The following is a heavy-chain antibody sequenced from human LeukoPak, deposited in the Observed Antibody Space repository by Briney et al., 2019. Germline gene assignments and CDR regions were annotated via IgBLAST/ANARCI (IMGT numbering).Heavy chain of an antibody. CDR1: GFTFSSYS. D-gene: IGHD3-10*01. Sequence: PGGSLRLSCAASGFTFSSYSMNWVRQAPGKGLEWVSSISSSSSYIYYADSVKGRFTISGDNAKNSLYLQMNSLRAEDTAVYYCATLGTYYYGSGTDYWGQGTLVTVSS. V-gene: IGHV3-21*01. J-gene: IGHJ4*02. CDR3: ATLGTYYYGSGTDY. CDR2: ISSSSSYI.